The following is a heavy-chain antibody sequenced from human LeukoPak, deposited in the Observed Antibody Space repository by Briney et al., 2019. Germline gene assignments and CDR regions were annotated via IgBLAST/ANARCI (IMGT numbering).Heavy chain of an antibody. V-gene: IGHV3-7*01. CDR2: IKQDGSGK. Sequence: SGGSLRLSCAASGFTFSSYWMSWVRQAPGKGLEWVANIKQDGSGKYDVDSVKGRFTISRDNAKNSLYLQMNSLRAEDTAVYYCARVLGGSYSAFDIWGQGTMVTVSS. CDR3: ARVLGGSYSAFDI. J-gene: IGHJ3*02. CDR1: GFTFSSYW. D-gene: IGHD1-26*01.